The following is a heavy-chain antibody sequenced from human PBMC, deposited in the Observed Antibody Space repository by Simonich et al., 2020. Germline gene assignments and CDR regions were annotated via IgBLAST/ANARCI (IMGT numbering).Heavy chain of an antibody. V-gene: IGHV1-18*01. CDR3: ARASRGTWWYYYFDY. CDR1: GYTFTSYG. J-gene: IGHJ4*02. D-gene: IGHD2-15*01. CDR2: SSAYNGNT. Sequence: QVQLVQSGAEVKKPGASVKVSCNASGYTFTSYGISWVRQAPGQGLEWMGWSSAYNGNTNYAQKLQGRVTMTTDTSTSTAYMELRSLRSDDTAVYYCARASRGTWWYYYFDYWGQGTLVTVSS.